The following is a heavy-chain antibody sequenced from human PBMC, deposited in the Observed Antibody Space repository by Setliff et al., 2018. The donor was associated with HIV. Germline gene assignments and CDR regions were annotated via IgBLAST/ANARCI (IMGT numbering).Heavy chain of an antibody. Sequence: SETLSLTCAVYGGSFSGYYWSWIRQPPGKGLEWIGEINRSGSTNYNPSLTSRVTISVDTSKNQSPRKLSSVTAADTAVYYCARDRITMVRGVIMRGYYDYCMDVWGKGTTVTVSS. D-gene: IGHD3-10*01. CDR1: GGSFSGYY. CDR2: INRSGST. J-gene: IGHJ6*03. CDR3: ARDRITMVRGVIMRGYYDYCMDV. V-gene: IGHV4-34*01.